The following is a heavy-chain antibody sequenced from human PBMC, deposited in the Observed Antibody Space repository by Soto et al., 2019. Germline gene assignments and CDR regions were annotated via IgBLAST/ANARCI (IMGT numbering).Heavy chain of an antibody. V-gene: IGHV1-18*01. D-gene: IGHD3-3*01. CDR2: ISAYNGNT. J-gene: IGHJ5*02. CDR3: ARRNNRIDFWSGYYFPETYTWFDP. CDR1: GYTFTSYG. Sequence: ASVKVSCKASGYTFTSYGISWVRQAPGQGLEWMGWISAYNGNTNYAQKLQGRVTMTTDTSTSTAYMELRSLRSDDTAVYYCARRNNRIDFWSGYYFPETYTWFDPWAQGTLVTVSS.